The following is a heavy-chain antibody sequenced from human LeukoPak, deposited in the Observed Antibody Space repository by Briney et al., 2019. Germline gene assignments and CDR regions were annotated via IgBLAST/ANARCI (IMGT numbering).Heavy chain of an antibody. CDR3: AKAVATAGRFGFDP. Sequence: SETLSLTCTVSGGSISTYYCSWIRQPPGKGLEWIGYIYNSGSPNYNPSLQSRVPISLNTSKNQFSLKLTSLTAADTAVYYCAKAVATAGRFGFDPWGQGTLVTVSS. CDR1: GGSISTYY. J-gene: IGHJ5*02. V-gene: IGHV4-59*01. CDR2: IYNSGSP. D-gene: IGHD6-13*01.